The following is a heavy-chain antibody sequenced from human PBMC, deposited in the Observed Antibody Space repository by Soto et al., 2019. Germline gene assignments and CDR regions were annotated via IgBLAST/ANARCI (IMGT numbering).Heavy chain of an antibody. CDR3: AKDRRAGGNYGFYSDF. D-gene: IGHD1-7*01. CDR1: GFTFSSYG. Sequence: EVQLLESGGGLVQPGGSVRLSCAASGFTFSSYGMTWVRQAPGKGLEWVSFSSATGAGTYYADSVKGRFTISRDNSKNTLYLQMTCLRADDTAVYYCAKDRRAGGNYGFYSDFWGQGALVIVSS. CDR2: SSATGAGT. J-gene: IGHJ4*02. V-gene: IGHV3-23*01.